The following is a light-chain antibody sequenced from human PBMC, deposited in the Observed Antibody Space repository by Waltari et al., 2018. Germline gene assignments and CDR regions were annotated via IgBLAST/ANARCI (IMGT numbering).Light chain of an antibody. V-gene: IGKV3-20*01. J-gene: IGKJ2*01. CDR3: QQYGSSILYT. CDR1: QSLTKRY. Sequence: EVVLTLSPGTLSLSPGEKATLPCRASQSLTKRYLAWYQQKPGQLPKLRSYGASSRAAGIPDRFSGSGSGTDFSLTINRLEPDDSAVYYCQQYGSSILYTFGQGTKLEIK. CDR2: GAS.